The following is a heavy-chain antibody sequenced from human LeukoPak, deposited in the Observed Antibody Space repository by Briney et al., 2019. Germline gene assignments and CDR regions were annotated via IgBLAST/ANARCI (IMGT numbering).Heavy chain of an antibody. J-gene: IGHJ4*02. CDR2: IKQDGSEK. CDR3: AREMGYRSGGSCYDDY. D-gene: IGHD2-15*01. V-gene: IGHV3-7*01. Sequence: GGSLRLSCAASGFTFSSYWMSWVRQAPGKGLEWVANIKQDGSEKYYVDSVKGRFTISRDNAKNSLYLQMNSLRAEDTAVYYCAREMGYRSGGSCYDDYWGQGTLVTVSS. CDR1: GFTFSSYW.